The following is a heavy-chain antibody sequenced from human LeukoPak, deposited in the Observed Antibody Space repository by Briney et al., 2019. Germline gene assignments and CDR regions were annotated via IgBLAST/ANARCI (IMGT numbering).Heavy chain of an antibody. CDR1: GYTFTSYD. J-gene: IGHJ6*03. V-gene: IGHV1-8*01. Sequence: ASVKVSCKASGYTFTSYDINWVRQATGQGPEWMGWMNPNSGNTGYAQKFQGRVTMTRNTSISTAYMELSSLRSEDTAVYYCARGLRSFGELFYYYYYMDVWGKGTTVTVSS. CDR2: MNPNSGNT. D-gene: IGHD3-10*01. CDR3: ARGLRSFGELFYYYYYMDV.